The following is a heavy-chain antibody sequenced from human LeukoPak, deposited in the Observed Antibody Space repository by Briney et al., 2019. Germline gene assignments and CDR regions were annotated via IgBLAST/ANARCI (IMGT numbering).Heavy chain of an antibody. D-gene: IGHD2-21*01. CDR1: GFAVSSNY. J-gene: IGHJ5*02. Sequence: GGSLRLSCAASGFAVSSNYMSWVRQAPGKGLRWVSSITGVGASTYYADSVRGRFTISKDNSKNTLYLQMNSLRTEDTAVYYCAKDLLLPPHPPATFDPWGQGTLVTVSS. V-gene: IGHV3-23*01. CDR2: ITGVGAST. CDR3: AKDLLLPPHPPATFDP.